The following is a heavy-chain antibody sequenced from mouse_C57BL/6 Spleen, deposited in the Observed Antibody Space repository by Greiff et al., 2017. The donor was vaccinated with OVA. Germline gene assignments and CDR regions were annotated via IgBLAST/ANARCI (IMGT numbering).Heavy chain of an antibody. CDR2: ISTTASGTPT. V-gene: IGHV7-3*01. CDR3: ARSSSLPFYFDY. J-gene: IGHJ2*01. CDR1: GFTFTDYY. Sequence: EVKLVESGGGLVQPGGSLRGAVAASGFTFTDYYMSWVRQPPAPHIEWLGFISTTASGTPTEYSASVKGRFTISRDNSQSILYLQMNALRAEDSATYYCARSSSLPFYFDYWGQGTTLTVSS. D-gene: IGHD5-5*01.